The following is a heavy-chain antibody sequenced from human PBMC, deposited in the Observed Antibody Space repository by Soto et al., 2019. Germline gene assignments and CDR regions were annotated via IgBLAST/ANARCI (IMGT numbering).Heavy chain of an antibody. V-gene: IGHV4-31*03. Sequence: QVQLQESGPGLVKPSQTLSLTCTVSGGSIGSGGYYWSWIRQHPGKGLEWIGYIYYSGSTYYNPSLKSRVTISVDTFTSQFSLMLISVTAAGTAGYYCARFVRYGSENNWFDPWGQGTLVTVSS. CDR1: GGSIGSGGYY. CDR2: IYYSGST. J-gene: IGHJ5*02. CDR3: ARFVRYGSENNWFDP. D-gene: IGHD3-10*01.